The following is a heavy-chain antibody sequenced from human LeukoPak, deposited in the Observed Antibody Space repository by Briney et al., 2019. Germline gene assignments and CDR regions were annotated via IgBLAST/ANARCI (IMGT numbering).Heavy chain of an antibody. D-gene: IGHD4-23*01. CDR1: GGTFSSYA. Sequence: SVKVSCKASGGTFSSYAISWVRQAPGQGLEWMGGIILIFGTANYAQKFQGRVTITADESTSTAYMELSSLRSEDTAVYYCAREPITYDYGGNARNDAFDIWGQGTMVTVSS. CDR3: AREPITYDYGGNARNDAFDI. J-gene: IGHJ3*02. CDR2: IILIFGTA. V-gene: IGHV1-69*13.